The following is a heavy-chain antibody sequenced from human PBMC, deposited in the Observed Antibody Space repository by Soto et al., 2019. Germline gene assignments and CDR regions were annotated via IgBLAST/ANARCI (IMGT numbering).Heavy chain of an antibody. CDR2: ISYDGSNK. Sequence: QVQLVESGGGVVQPGRSLRLSCAASGFTFSSYAMHWVRQAPGKGLEWVAVISYDGSNKYYADSVKGRFTISRDNSKNPLYLQMNSLSAEDADVYYGARERDVKDYCDFDDAFDMWGQGTTVTVSS. CDR3: ARERDVKDYCDFDDAFDM. J-gene: IGHJ3*02. CDR1: GFTFSSYA. V-gene: IGHV3-30-3*01. D-gene: IGHD4-17*01.